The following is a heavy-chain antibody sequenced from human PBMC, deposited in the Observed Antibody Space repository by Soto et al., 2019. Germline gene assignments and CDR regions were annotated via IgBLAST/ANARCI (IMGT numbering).Heavy chain of an antibody. CDR2: IIPIFGTA. Sequence: QVQLVQSGAEVKKPGSSVKVSCKASGGTFSSYAISWVRQAPGQGLEWMGGIIPIFGTANYAQKFQGRVKITADESKSTAYMELSSLRSEDTAVYYCARDFGVGATNYYGMDVWGQGTTVTVSS. CDR1: GGTFSSYA. V-gene: IGHV1-69*01. CDR3: ARDFGVGATNYYGMDV. J-gene: IGHJ6*02. D-gene: IGHD1-26*01.